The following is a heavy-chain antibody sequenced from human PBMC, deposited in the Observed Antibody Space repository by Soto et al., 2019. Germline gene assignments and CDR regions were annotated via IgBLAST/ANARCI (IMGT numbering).Heavy chain of an antibody. CDR1: GLTFSIAW. CDR3: TSMNDRDAFDI. CDR2: IKNNADGGTT. V-gene: IGHV3-15*01. Sequence: EEKLVESGGGLVKRGGSLRLSCAASGLTFSIAWLSWVRQAPGKGLEWVGRIKNNADGGTTDNAAPVKDRFTISRDDSKSTLYLQMNSLQTEDTAMYYCTSMNDRDAFDIWGQGTMVTVSS. D-gene: IGHD1-1*01. J-gene: IGHJ3*02.